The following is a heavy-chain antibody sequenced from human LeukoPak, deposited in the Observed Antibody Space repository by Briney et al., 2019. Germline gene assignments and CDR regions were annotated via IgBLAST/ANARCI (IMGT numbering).Heavy chain of an antibody. CDR1: GFTFGNYA. V-gene: IGHV3-23*01. CDR3: AKDPINWGSIYFDC. D-gene: IGHD7-27*01. J-gene: IGHJ4*02. CDR2: ISGSSDNT. Sequence: GGSLRLSCEASGFTFGNYAMSWVRQAPGKGLEWVSSISGSSDNTNYADSVKGRFTISRDNSKNILYLQMNSLTAEDTAVYWCAKDPINWGSIYFDCWGQGTLVTVSS.